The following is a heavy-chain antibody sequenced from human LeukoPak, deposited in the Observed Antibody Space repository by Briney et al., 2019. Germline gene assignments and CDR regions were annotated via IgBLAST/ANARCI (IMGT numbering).Heavy chain of an antibody. CDR1: GFTFGSYA. Sequence: GRSLRLSCAASGFTFGSYAMHWVRQAPGKGLEWVSYISSSGSTIYYADSVKGRFTISRDNAKNSLYLQMNSLRAEDTAVYYCARDYGGSSPFDYWGQGTLVTVSS. CDR2: ISSSGSTI. V-gene: IGHV3-48*03. CDR3: ARDYGGSSPFDY. J-gene: IGHJ4*02. D-gene: IGHD4-23*01.